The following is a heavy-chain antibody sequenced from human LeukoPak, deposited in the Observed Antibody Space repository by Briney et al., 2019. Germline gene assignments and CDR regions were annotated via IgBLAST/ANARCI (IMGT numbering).Heavy chain of an antibody. CDR1: GGSFSGYY. D-gene: IGHD2-2*02. J-gene: IGHJ3*02. CDR3: ARDLRSIPVLYDI. CDR2: INHSGST. V-gene: IGHV4-34*01. Sequence: SETLPLTCAVYGGSFSGYYWSWIRQPPGKGLEWIGEINHSGSTNYNPSLKSRVTISVDTSKNQFSLKLSSVTAADTAVYYCARDLRSIPVLYDIWGQGTMVTVSS.